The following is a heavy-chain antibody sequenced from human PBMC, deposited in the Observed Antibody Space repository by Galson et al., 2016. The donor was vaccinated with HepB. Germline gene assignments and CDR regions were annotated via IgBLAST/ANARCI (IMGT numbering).Heavy chain of an antibody. D-gene: IGHD2/OR15-2a*01. CDR2: LSRSSTYI. CDR3: AKDSMGDYFDY. V-gene: IGHV3-11*06. Sequence: SLRLSCAASGFTFSDFYMSWVRQAPGKGLEWLSYLSRSSTYIKYADSVKGRFTISRDNAKNSLYLQMDSLRVEDTAVYFCAKDSMGDYFDYWGQGTLVTVSS. CDR1: GFTFSDFY. J-gene: IGHJ4*02.